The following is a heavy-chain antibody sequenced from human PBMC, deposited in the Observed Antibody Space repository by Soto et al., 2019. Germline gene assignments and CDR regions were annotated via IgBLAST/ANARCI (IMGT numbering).Heavy chain of an antibody. CDR1: GYTFTGYY. CDR2: INPNTGGT. D-gene: IGHD6-6*01. V-gene: IGHV1-2*02. CDR3: ARSLSTIGARPDY. J-gene: IGHJ4*02. Sequence: QVQLVQSGAEVKKPGASVKVSCKASGYTFTGYYLHWVRQAPGQGLEYMGWINPNTGGTKYTQKFQGRVNMTRDTSTSTAYMELSSLSSDDTAVFYCARSLSTIGARPDYWGQGTLVTVSS.